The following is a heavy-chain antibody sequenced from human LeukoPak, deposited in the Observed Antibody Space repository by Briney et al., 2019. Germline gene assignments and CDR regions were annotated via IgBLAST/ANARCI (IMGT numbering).Heavy chain of an antibody. Sequence: ASVKVSCKSSGYTFTSYDINWVRQAPGQGLEWMGWMNPNSGNTGYAQKFQGRVTMTRNTSITTAYMELSSLRSEDTAVYYCARATKRSDSSGYYYDYWGQGTLVTVSS. CDR3: ARATKRSDSSGYYYDY. CDR2: MNPNSGNT. V-gene: IGHV1-8*01. J-gene: IGHJ4*02. D-gene: IGHD3-22*01. CDR1: GYTFTSYD.